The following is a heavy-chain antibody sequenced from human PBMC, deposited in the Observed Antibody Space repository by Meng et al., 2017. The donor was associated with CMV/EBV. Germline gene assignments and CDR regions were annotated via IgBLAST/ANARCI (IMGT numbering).Heavy chain of an antibody. CDR2: IYYSGSI. V-gene: IGHV4-39*07. CDR1: GGSISNTIYN. Sequence: SETLSLTCTVSGGSISNTIYNWGWIRQPPGKGLEWIGNIYYSGSIYYNPSLKSRVTISVDTSKNQFSLRLSSVTAADTAIYYCARGGYDFWSGPNQGGGMDVWGQGTTVTVSS. CDR3: ARGGYDFWSGPNQGGGMDV. D-gene: IGHD3-3*01. J-gene: IGHJ6*02.